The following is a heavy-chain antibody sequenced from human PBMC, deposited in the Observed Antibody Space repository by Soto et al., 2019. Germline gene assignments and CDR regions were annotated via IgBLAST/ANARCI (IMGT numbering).Heavy chain of an antibody. D-gene: IGHD2-2*01. J-gene: IGHJ6*03. CDR2: IIPMFGSA. CDR1: GGIFSSYG. Sequence: QVQLVQSGGEVKKPGSSVKVSCKASGGIFSSYGINWVRQAPGHGLEWMAGIIPMFGSANYAQKVQGRVTITADESTSTEYMELSSLRQEDTAVYCCGRSIPPAATDDYYLVDVWGQGTTVTVSS. V-gene: IGHV1-69*01. CDR3: GRSIPPAATDDYYLVDV.